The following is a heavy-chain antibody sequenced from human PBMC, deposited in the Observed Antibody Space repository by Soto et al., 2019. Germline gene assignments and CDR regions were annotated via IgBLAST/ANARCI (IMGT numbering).Heavy chain of an antibody. CDR2: ISSSSRTI. D-gene: IGHD6-13*01. V-gene: IGHV3-48*04. CDR3: ARGSGAAADYFDF. Sequence: GGALRLSCAASGFTFSSCSMNGARQAPGKGLEWISYISSSSRTIYYPDSVKGRFTISRDNAKNSLFLQMNSLRAEDTAMYYCARGSGAAADYFDFRGQRTLVPVSS. CDR1: GFTFSSCS. J-gene: IGHJ4*02.